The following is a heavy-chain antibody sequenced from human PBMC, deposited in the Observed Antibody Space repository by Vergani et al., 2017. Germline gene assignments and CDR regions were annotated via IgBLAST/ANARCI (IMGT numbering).Heavy chain of an antibody. CDR3: ARDGYNSLYGMDV. CDR1: GFTVSSNY. CDR2: IYSGGST. J-gene: IGHJ6*02. Sequence: EVQLVESGGGLVQPGGSLRLSCAASGFTVSSNYMSWVRQAPGKGLEWVSVIYSGGSTYYADSVKGRFTISRDNSKNTLYLQMNSLRAEDTAVYYCARDGYNSLYGMDVWGQGTTVTVSS. D-gene: IGHD5-24*01. V-gene: IGHV3-66*01.